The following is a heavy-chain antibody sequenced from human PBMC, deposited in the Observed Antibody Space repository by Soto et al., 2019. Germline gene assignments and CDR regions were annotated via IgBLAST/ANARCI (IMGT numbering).Heavy chain of an antibody. V-gene: IGHV3-33*01. Sequence: GGSLRLSCAPSGFTFSSYGMHWARQAPGKGLEWVAVIWYDGSNKVYADSVKGRFTISRDNSKNTLYLQMNSLRAEDTAVYYCATRVVVADAFDIWGQGTMVTVSS. CDR2: IWYDGSNK. CDR1: GFTFSSYG. D-gene: IGHD2-21*01. CDR3: ATRVVVADAFDI. J-gene: IGHJ3*02.